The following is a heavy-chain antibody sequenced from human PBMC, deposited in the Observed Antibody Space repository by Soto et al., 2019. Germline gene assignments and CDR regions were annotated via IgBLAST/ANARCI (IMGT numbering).Heavy chain of an antibody. CDR3: ARLRSLAAAGTFDY. CDR2: IFYSGST. CDR1: GGSVSSGSYC. D-gene: IGHD6-13*01. J-gene: IGHJ4*02. V-gene: IGHV4-61*01. Sequence: SETLSLTCTVSGGSVSSGSYCWGWIRQPPGKGLEWIGYIFYSGSTNYNPSLKSRVTISVDTSKNQFSLKLSSVTAADTAVYYCARLRSLAAAGTFDYWGQGTLVTVSS.